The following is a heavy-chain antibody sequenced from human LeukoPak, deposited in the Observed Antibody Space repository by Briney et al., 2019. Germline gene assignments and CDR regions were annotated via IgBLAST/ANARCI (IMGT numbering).Heavy chain of an antibody. CDR1: GGSISSSSYY. V-gene: IGHV4-39*02. D-gene: IGHD5-18*01. CDR2: TYYSGST. Sequence: NPSETLSLTCTVSGGSISSSSYYWGWIRQPPGKGLEWIGSTYYSGSTYYNPSLKSRVTISVDTSKNQFSLKLSSVTAADTAVYYCARDVGWGGYSYGSYYFDYWGQGTLVTVSS. J-gene: IGHJ4*02. CDR3: ARDVGWGGYSYGSYYFDY.